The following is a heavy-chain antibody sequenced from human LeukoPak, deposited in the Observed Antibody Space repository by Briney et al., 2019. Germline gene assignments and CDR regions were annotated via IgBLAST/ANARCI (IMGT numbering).Heavy chain of an antibody. D-gene: IGHD3-22*01. CDR2: IYPGDSDT. CDR1: GGTFSSYA. CDR3: ARQGSVVITTPFDP. J-gene: IGHJ5*02. V-gene: IGHV5-51*01. Sequence: KVSCKASGGTFSSYAISWVRQMPGKGLEWMGIIYPGDSDTRYSPSFQGQVTISADKSISTAYLQWSSLKASDTAMYYCARQGSVVITTPFDPWGQGTLVTVSS.